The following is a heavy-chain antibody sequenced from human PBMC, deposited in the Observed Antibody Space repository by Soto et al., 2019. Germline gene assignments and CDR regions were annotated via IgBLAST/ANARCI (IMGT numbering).Heavy chain of an antibody. V-gene: IGHV3-30-3*01. D-gene: IGHD2-15*01. Sequence: QVQLVESGGGVVQPGRSLRLSCAASGFTFSSYAMHWVRQAPGKGLEWVAVISYDGSNKYYADSVKGRFTISRDNSKNTLYLQMSSLRAEDTAVYYCARESGGVVVVAAYDAFDIWGQGTMVTVSS. J-gene: IGHJ3*02. CDR3: ARESGGVVVVAAYDAFDI. CDR1: GFTFSSYA. CDR2: ISYDGSNK.